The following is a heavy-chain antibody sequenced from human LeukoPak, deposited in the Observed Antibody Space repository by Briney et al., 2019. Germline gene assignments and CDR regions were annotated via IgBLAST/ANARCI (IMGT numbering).Heavy chain of an antibody. V-gene: IGHV3-9*01. CDR2: ISWHSGNI. CDR1: GFTFDDYA. J-gene: IGHJ6*02. D-gene: IGHD2-2*01. CDR3: AKDGGPKTPGHCSTTTCYYYFGMDV. Sequence: PGGSLRLSYAASGFTFDDYAMHWVRQAPGKGLEWVSTISWHSGNIVYADSVKGRFTISRDSAKSSLYLQMNSLRAEDTALYYCAKDGGPKTPGHCSTTTCYYYFGMDVWGQGTTVTVSS.